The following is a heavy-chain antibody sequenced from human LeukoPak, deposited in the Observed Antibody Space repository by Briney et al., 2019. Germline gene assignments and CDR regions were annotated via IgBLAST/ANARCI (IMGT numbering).Heavy chain of an antibody. V-gene: IGHV3-21*01. CDR1: GFTFSSYS. D-gene: IGHD3-3*01. J-gene: IGHJ3*02. CDR3: ASNLDRYYDFWSGYFQDAFDI. Sequence: GGSLRLSCAASGFTFSSYSMNWVRQAPGKGLEWVSSISSSSSYIYYADSVKGRFTISRDNAKNSLYLQMDSLRAEDTAVYYCASNLDRYYDFWSGYFQDAFDIWGQGTMATVSS. CDR2: ISSSSSYI.